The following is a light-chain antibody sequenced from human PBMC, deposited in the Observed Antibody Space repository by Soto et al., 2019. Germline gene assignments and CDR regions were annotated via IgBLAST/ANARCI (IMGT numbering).Light chain of an antibody. CDR2: SNN. J-gene: IGLJ2*01. Sequence: QSVLTQPPSASGTPGQRVTISCSGSTSNIGGNTVNWYQQRPGTAPKLLIYSNNQRPSGVTDRFSGSKSGTSASLAISRLQSEDEAAYYCAAWDDSLTAVTFGGGTKLTVL. CDR3: AAWDDSLTAVT. V-gene: IGLV1-44*01. CDR1: TSNIGGNT.